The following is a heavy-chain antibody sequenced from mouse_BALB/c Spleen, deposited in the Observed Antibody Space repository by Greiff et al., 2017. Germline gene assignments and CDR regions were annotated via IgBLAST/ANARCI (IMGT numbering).Heavy chain of an antibody. Sequence: VQLQQSGPELVKPGASVKMSCKASGYTFTSYVMHWVKQKPGQGLEWIGYINPYNDCTKYNEKFKGKATLTSDKSSSTAYMELSSLTSEDSAVYYCAKWNYYAMDYWGQGTSVTVAS. CDR2: INPYNDCT. D-gene: IGHD1-3*01. CDR1: GYTFTSYV. V-gene: IGHV1-14*01. CDR3: AKWNYYAMDY. J-gene: IGHJ4*01.